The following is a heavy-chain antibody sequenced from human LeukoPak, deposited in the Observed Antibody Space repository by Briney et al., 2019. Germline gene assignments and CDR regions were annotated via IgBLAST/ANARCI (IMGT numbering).Heavy chain of an antibody. D-gene: IGHD3-22*01. Sequence: GASVKVSCKASGYTFTSYGISWVRQAPGQGLEWMGWISAYNGNTNYAQKLQGRVTMTTDTSTSTAYMELRSLRSDDTAVYYCARDAIVVVIRRHNWFDPWGQGTLVTVSS. J-gene: IGHJ5*02. CDR3: ARDAIVVVIRRHNWFDP. CDR2: ISAYNGNT. CDR1: GYTFTSYG. V-gene: IGHV1-18*01.